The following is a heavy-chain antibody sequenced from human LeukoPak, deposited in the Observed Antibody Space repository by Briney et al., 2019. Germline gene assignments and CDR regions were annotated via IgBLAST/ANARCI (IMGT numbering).Heavy chain of an antibody. CDR1: GFTVSSNY. D-gene: IGHD2-2*01. V-gene: IGHV3-53*05. J-gene: IGHJ5*02. CDR2: IYSGGST. CDR3: LKSYATSWYSWFDP. Sequence: PGGSLRLSCAASGFTVSSNYMSWVRQAPGKGLEWVSVIYSGGSTYYADSVKGRLTISRDNSKNTLYLQMSSLKIEDTALYYCLKSYATSWYSWFDPWGQGTLVTVSS.